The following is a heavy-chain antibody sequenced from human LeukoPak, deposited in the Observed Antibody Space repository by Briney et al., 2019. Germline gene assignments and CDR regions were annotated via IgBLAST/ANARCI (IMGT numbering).Heavy chain of an antibody. D-gene: IGHD3-22*01. CDR2: ISYDGSDK. J-gene: IGHJ4*02. Sequence: PGRSLRLSCAASGFTFSSYGMHWVRQAPGKGLEWVAVISYDGSDKYYADAVKGRFTISRDNSKNTLYLQMNSLRAEDTAVYYCAKGGNRITMIVVVINPSFDYWGQGTLVTVSS. V-gene: IGHV3-30*18. CDR1: GFTFSSYG. CDR3: AKGGNRITMIVVVINPSFDY.